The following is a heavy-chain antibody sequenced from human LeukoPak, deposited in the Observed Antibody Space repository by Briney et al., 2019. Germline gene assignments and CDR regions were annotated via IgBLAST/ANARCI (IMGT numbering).Heavy chain of an antibody. D-gene: IGHD3-10*01. CDR2: INPSGGST. CDR1: GYTFTSYY. Sequence: ASVEVSCKASGYTFTSYYMHWVRQAPGQGLEWMGIINPSGGSTSYAQRFQGRVTMTRDTSTSTVYMELSSLRSEDTAVYYCARQTTSMVSDYWGQGTLVTVSS. J-gene: IGHJ4*02. CDR3: ARQTTSMVSDY. V-gene: IGHV1-46*01.